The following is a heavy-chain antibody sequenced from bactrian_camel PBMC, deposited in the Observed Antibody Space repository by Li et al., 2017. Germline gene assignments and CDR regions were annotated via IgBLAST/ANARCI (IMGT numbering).Heavy chain of an antibody. CDR2: IVDSDGIL. D-gene: IGHD6*01. Sequence: LSCVASGYAVATNCMAWFRQAPGKEREAVATIVDSDGILSYADSVKGRFTISKDNAKNTLYLQMNSLKPEDSAMYYCAAGRGGIWYACEFNYWGQGTQVTVS. CDR3: AAGRGGIWYACEFNY. J-gene: IGHJ4*01. V-gene: IGHV3S26*01. CDR1: GYAVATNC.